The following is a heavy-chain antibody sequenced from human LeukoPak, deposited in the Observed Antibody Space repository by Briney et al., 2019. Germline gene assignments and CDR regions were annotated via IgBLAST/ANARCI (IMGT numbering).Heavy chain of an antibody. CDR3: AKDSRGYSGYGQFDY. V-gene: IGHV3-7*01. CDR1: GFTFSSYW. CDR2: IKQDGSEK. D-gene: IGHD5-12*01. J-gene: IGHJ4*02. Sequence: GGSLRLSCAASGFTFSSYWMSWVRQAPGKGLEWVANIKQDGSEKYYVDSVKGRFTISRDNSKNTLYLQMNSLRAEDTAVYYCAKDSRGYSGYGQFDYWGQGTLVTVSS.